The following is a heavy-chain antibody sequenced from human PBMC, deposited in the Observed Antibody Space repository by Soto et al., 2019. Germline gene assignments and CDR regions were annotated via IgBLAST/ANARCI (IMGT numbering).Heavy chain of an antibody. J-gene: IGHJ6*02. Sequence: ASVKVSCKASGYTFTTYDINWVRQASGQGLEWMGWMNPNSGHTGYAQKFRGKVTMTRNTSISRVYMELSSLRSEDTAVYYWAVNSHYPGMAVWGQGTKVTVSS. CDR1: GYTFTTYD. V-gene: IGHV1-8*01. CDR3: AVNSHYPGMAV. CDR2: MNPNSGHT. D-gene: IGHD4-4*01.